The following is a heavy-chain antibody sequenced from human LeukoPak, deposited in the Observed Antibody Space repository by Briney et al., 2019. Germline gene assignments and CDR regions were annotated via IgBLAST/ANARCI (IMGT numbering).Heavy chain of an antibody. J-gene: IGHJ4*02. Sequence: QPGGSLRLSRAASGFTFSSYEMNWVRQAPGKGLEWVSYIRSSGSTIYYADSVKGRFTISRDNAKNSLYLQMNSLRAEDTAVFYCARGAWELPYWGQGTLVTVSS. CDR2: IRSSGSTI. D-gene: IGHD1-26*01. CDR3: ARGAWELPY. V-gene: IGHV3-48*03. CDR1: GFTFSSYE.